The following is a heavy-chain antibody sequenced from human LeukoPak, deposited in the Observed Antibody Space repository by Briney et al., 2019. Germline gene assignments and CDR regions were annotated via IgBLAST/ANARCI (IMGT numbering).Heavy chain of an antibody. V-gene: IGHV4-34*01. CDR3: ARDGWGGSTFDY. CDR2: INHSGST. J-gene: IGHJ4*02. D-gene: IGHD5-12*01. CDR1: GGSFSGYY. Sequence: SETLSLTCAVYGGSFSGYYWSWIRQPPGKGLEWIGEINHSGSTNYSPSLKSRVTISVDTSKNQFSLKLSSVTAADTAVYYCARDGWGGSTFDYWGQGTLVTVSS.